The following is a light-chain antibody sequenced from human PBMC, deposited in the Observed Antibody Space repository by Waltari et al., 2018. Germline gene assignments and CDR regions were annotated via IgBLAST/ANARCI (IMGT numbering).Light chain of an antibody. J-gene: IGLJ2*01. V-gene: IGLV2-23*02. CDR3: CSYAGSGSSVV. CDR2: EVS. Sequence: QSALPQPASVSGSPGQSITISCTGTSSDVGTYNLVSWYQQHPGKAPKLIIYEVSQRPSGVSNRFSGSKSGTTASLTISGLQAEDEADFYCCSYAGSGSSVVFGGGTKLTVL. CDR1: SSDVGTYNL.